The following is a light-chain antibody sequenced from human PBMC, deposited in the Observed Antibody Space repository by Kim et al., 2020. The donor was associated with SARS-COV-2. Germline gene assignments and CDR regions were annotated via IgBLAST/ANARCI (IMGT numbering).Light chain of an antibody. CDR3: QQRSNWPRNT. J-gene: IGKJ5*01. CDR1: QSVSSY. CDR2: DAS. V-gene: IGKV3-11*01. Sequence: EIVLTQSPATLSLSPGERATLSCRASQSVSSYLAWYQQKPGQAPRLLIYDASNRATGIPARFSGSGSGTDFTLTISSLEPEDSAVYYCQQRSNWPRNTFGQGTRLGIK.